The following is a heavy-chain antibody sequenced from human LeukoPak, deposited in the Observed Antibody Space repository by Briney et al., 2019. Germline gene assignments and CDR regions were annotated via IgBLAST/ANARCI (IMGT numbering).Heavy chain of an antibody. CDR3: AKGGYSYGFDY. J-gene: IGHJ4*02. CDR1: GFTFSSYE. D-gene: IGHD5-18*01. V-gene: IGHV3-48*03. CDR2: ISSSGSTI. Sequence: PGGSLRLSCAASGFTFSSYEMNWVRQAPGKGLEWVSYISSSGSTIYYADSVKGRFTISRDNSKNTLYLQMNSLRAEDTAVYYCAKGGYSYGFDYWGQGTLVTVSS.